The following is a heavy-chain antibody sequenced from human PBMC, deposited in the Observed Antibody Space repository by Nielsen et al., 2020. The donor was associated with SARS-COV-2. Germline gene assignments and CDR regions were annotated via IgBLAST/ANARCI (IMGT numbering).Heavy chain of an antibody. Sequence: GESLKISCKGSENSFTDHWISWVRQVPGKGLEWMGRIDPSDSETNYSPSFDGQVTISVDKSVNTAYLQWSSLKASDTAIYYCARLSHDYDILTGYYDYRGQGTLVTVSS. D-gene: IGHD3-9*01. CDR2: IDPSDSET. V-gene: IGHV5-10-1*04. CDR3: ARLSHDYDILTGYYDY. J-gene: IGHJ4*02. CDR1: ENSFTDHW.